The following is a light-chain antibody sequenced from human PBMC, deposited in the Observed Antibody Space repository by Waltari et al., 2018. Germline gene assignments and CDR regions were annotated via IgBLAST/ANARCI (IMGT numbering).Light chain of an antibody. CDR1: SSDVGGYNY. CDR3: SSYTSSSTLE. Sequence: QSALTQPASVSGSPGQSINISCTGTSSDVGGYNYVSWYQQHPGKAPKLMIYDASNRPSGVCNRVAGSKSGNTAALTISGLQAEDESDYYCSSYTSSSTLEIGGGTKLTVL. V-gene: IGLV2-14*01. CDR2: DAS. J-gene: IGLJ2*01.